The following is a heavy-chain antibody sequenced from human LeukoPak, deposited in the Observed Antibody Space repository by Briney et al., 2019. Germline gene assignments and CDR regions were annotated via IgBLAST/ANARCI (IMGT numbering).Heavy chain of an antibody. Sequence: PGGSLRLSCAASGFTFSNYDISWVRQAPGKGLEWVSSISSSSSYICYADSVKGRFTISRDNAKNSLYLQMNSLRAEDTAVYYCARDNYRFDAFDIWGQGTMVTVSS. J-gene: IGHJ3*02. V-gene: IGHV3-21*01. CDR1: GFTFSNYD. CDR3: ARDNYRFDAFDI. CDR2: ISSSSSYI. D-gene: IGHD5-24*01.